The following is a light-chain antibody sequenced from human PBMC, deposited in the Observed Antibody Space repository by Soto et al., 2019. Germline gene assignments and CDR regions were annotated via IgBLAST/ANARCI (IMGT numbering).Light chain of an antibody. CDR1: QSVSSK. J-gene: IGKJ1*01. CDR3: QRYNDWPPTWT. V-gene: IGKV3-15*01. CDR2: GAS. Sequence: EIVMTQSPATLSVSPGERATLSCRASQSVSSKLVWYQQKPGQAPRVLIYGASTRATGIPARFSGSGSGTEFTLTISSLQSEDFAVYYCQRYNDWPPTWTFGQGTKV.